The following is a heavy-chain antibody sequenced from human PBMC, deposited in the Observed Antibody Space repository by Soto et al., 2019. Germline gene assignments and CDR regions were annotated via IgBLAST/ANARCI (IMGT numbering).Heavy chain of an antibody. Sequence: QVQLQESGPGLVKPSQTLSLTCTVSGGSINSGAYYWNWIRQHPGKGLEWIGYIHFSGSTYYNPSLESRVAISTDTSNNQFSLRLSSVTAADTAVYYCAREQGVSYFDSWGPGALVTVSS. J-gene: IGHJ4*02. CDR3: AREQGVSYFDS. V-gene: IGHV4-31*03. CDR2: IHFSGST. CDR1: GGSINSGAYY. D-gene: IGHD2-8*01.